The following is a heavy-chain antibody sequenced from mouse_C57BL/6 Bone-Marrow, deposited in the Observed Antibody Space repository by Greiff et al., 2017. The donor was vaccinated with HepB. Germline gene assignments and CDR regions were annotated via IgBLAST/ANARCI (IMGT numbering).Heavy chain of an antibody. CDR3: ARDYDYEGDY. CDR1: GYTFTGYW. Sequence: QVQLKESGAELMKPGASVKLSCKATGYTFTGYWIEWVKQRPGHGLEWIGEILPGSGSTNYIEKFKGKDTFTADTSSNTAYMQLSSLTTEDSAIYYCARDYDYEGDYWGQGTTLTVSS. CDR2: ILPGSGST. D-gene: IGHD2-4*01. V-gene: IGHV1-9*01. J-gene: IGHJ2*01.